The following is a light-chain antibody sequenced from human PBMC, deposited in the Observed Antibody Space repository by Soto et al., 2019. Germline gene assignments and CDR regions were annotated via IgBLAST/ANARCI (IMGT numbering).Light chain of an antibody. Sequence: QSVLTQPPSASGTPGQRVTISCSGSGSNIGHNPVNWYQQLPGTAPRLLIYSDNQRPSGVPDRFSGSKSGTSGSLAISGLQSVDEADYYCAAWDDSLNALVFGAGTKVTVL. CDR2: SDN. J-gene: IGLJ2*01. V-gene: IGLV1-44*01. CDR1: GSNIGHNP. CDR3: AAWDDSLNALV.